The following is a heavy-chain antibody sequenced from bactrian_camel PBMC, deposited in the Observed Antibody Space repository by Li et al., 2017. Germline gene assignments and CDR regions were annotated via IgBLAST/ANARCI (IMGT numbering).Heavy chain of an antibody. D-gene: IGHD6*01. V-gene: IGHV3S6*01. CDR3: AASKAVAGVTLWEDEYKH. CDR2: LYTALRST. CDR1: GSISSRDC. Sequence: QVQLVESGGGSVQTGGSLRISCVAQGSISSRDCMAWFRQAPGKEREEVARLYTALRSTWYLDSVKGRFTISRDNAKNTLYLQMNDLKPEDTAMYFCAASKAVAGVTLWEDEYKHWGQGTQVTVS. J-gene: IGHJ4*01.